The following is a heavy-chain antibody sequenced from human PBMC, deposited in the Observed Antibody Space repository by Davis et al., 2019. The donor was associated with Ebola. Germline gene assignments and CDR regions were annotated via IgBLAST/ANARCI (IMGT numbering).Heavy chain of an antibody. V-gene: IGHV1-46*03. CDR3: ARWDIVVVPAAIFFNY. CDR2: INPSGGST. J-gene: IGHJ4*02. CDR1: GYTFTSYY. D-gene: IGHD2-2*02. Sequence: ASVKVSCKASGYTFTSYYMHWVRQAPGQGLEWMGIINPSGGSTSYAQKFQGRVTMTRDTSTSTVYMELRSLRSDDTAVYYCARWDIVVVPAAIFFNYWGQGTLVTVSS.